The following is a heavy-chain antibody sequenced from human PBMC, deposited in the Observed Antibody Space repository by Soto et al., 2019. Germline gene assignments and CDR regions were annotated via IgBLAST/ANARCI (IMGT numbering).Heavy chain of an antibody. CDR3: ARLSAAWFDP. V-gene: IGHV4-59*01. CDR1: GGSIRSYY. CDR2: IYYSGST. D-gene: IGHD6-19*01. J-gene: IGHJ5*02. Sequence: SETLSLTCTVSGGSIRSYYWSWIRQPPGKGLEWIGYIYYSGSTNYNPSLKSRVTISVDTSKNQFSLKLSSVTAADTAVYYCARLSAAWFDPWGQGTLVTVSS.